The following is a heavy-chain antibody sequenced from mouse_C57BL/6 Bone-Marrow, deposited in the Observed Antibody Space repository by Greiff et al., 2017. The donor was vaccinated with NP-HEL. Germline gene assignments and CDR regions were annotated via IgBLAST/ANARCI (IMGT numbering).Heavy chain of an antibody. CDR2: ISSGGEYI. D-gene: IGHD1-1*01. CDR1: GFTFSSYA. V-gene: IGHV5-9-1*02. CDR3: TREGVITTVVDWFAY. Sequence: EVHLVESGEGLVKPGGSLKLSCAASGFTFSSYAMSWVRQTPEKRLEWVAYISSGGEYIYYADTVKGRFTISRDNARNTLYLQMSSLKSEDTAMYYCTREGVITTVVDWFAYWGQGTLVTVSA. J-gene: IGHJ3*01.